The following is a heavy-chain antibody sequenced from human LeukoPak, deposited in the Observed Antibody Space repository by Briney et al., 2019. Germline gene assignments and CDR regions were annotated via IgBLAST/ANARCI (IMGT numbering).Heavy chain of an antibody. CDR1: GDSISSGPYY. J-gene: IGHJ4*02. D-gene: IGHD3-22*01. V-gene: IGHV4-39*01. CDR2: IYYGENT. Sequence: PSETLSLSCTVSGDSISSGPYYWGWMRQPPGKGMEWIGNIYYGENTYYNPSLKSRVTISIDTSNNQFYLKLSSLTAADTAVYYCARRDDSSGYHKIFDYWGQGTLVTVSS. CDR3: ARRDDSSGYHKIFDY.